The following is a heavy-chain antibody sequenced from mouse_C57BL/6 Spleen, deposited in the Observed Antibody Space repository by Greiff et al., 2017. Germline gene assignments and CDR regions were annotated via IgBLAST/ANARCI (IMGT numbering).Heavy chain of an antibody. J-gene: IGHJ2*01. CDR3: ARPSISTYYFDY. CDR2: ISSGSSTI. D-gene: IGHD4-1*02. V-gene: IGHV5-17*01. CDR1: GFTFSDYG. Sequence: EVMLVESGGGLVKPGGSLKLSCAASGFTFSDYGMHWVRQAPEKGLEWVAYISSGSSTIYYADTVKGRFTISRDNAKNTLFLQMTSLRSEDTAMYYCARPSISTYYFDYWGQGTTLTVSS.